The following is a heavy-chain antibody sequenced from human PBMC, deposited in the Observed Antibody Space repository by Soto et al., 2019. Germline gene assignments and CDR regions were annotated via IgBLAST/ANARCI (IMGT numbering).Heavy chain of an antibody. CDR2: INVRGANA. V-gene: IGHV3-23*01. Sequence: EVQLLESGGDLVQPGGSLRLSCSASGFTFNNYDMNWVRQAPGKGLEWVSGINVRGANARYADSVQGRFPLSRDNSKNTLLLQMNNLRVEDTAIYFCVTITWSKEYRRWGLGTLVTVSS. CDR1: GFTFNNYD. J-gene: IGHJ4*02. CDR3: VTITWSKEYRR. D-gene: IGHD1-20*01.